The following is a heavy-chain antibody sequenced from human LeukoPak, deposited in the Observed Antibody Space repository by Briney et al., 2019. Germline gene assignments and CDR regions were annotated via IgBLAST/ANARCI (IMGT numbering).Heavy chain of an antibody. CDR1: GFTFSDHY. V-gene: IGHV3-72*01. CDR3: ARVSCVGGTCYSDY. CDR2: CRDRANSYTT. D-gene: IGHD2-15*01. Sequence: GGSLRLSCVASGFTFSDHYMDWVRQAPGKGLEWVGRCRDRANSYTTEYAASVKGRFTISRDDSKNSLFLQMNNLKTEDTAVYYCARVSCVGGTCYSDYWGQGTLVTVSS. J-gene: IGHJ4*02.